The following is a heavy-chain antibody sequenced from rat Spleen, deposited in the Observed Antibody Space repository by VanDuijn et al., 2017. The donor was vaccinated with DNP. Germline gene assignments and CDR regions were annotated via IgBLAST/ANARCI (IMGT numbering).Heavy chain of an antibody. CDR3: ARHDTTVAHFYTMDA. J-gene: IGHJ4*01. V-gene: IGHV5S10*01. D-gene: IGHD1-6*01. CDR2: IIYDGSRT. Sequence: EVQLVESGGGLVQPGRSLKLSCAASGFTFNDYNMAWVRQAPKKGLECVATIIYDGSRTYYRDSVKGRFTISRDNANSTLYLQMNSLKSEDTATYYCARHDTTVAHFYTMDAWGQGTSVTVSS. CDR1: GFTFNDYN.